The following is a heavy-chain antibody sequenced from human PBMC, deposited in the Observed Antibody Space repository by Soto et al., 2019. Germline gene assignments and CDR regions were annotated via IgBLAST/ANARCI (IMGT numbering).Heavy chain of an antibody. D-gene: IGHD3-22*01. Sequence: GGSLRLSCAASGFMFNNYAMSWVRQAPGKGLEWVSTVSVSGGTTYYADSLKGRFTISRDNSKKTVYLQMNRLRADDTAIYYCAKGLYYYDSSGYRLFDYWGQGTLVTVS. CDR3: AKGLYYYDSSGYRLFDY. CDR1: GFMFNNYA. V-gene: IGHV3-23*01. CDR2: VSVSGGTT. J-gene: IGHJ4*02.